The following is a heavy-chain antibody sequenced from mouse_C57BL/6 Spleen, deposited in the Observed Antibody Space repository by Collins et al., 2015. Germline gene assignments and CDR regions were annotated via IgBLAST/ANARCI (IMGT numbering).Heavy chain of an antibody. J-gene: IGHJ3*01. Sequence: QVQLQQPGAELVRPGTSVKLSCKASGYTFTSYWMHWVKQRPGQGLEWIGVIDPSDSYTNYNQKFKGKATLTVDTSSSTAYMQLSSLTSEDSAVYYCARDRSGDWSQGTLVTVSA. V-gene: IGHV1-59*01. D-gene: IGHD3-2*02. CDR1: GYTFTSYW. CDR3: ARDRSGD. CDR2: IDPSDSYT.